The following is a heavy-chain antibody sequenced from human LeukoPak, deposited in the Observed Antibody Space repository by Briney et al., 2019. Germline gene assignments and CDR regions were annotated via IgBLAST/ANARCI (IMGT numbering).Heavy chain of an antibody. CDR3: ARYVDTAIVWMN. J-gene: IGHJ4*02. V-gene: IGHV4-30-2*01. CDR1: GGSISSGGYS. CDR2: IYHSGST. D-gene: IGHD5-18*01. Sequence: PSETLSLSCAVSGGSISSGGYSWSWIRQPPGKGLEWIGYIYHSGSTYYNPSLKSRVTISVDRSKNQFSLKLSSVTAADTAVYYCARYVDTAIVWMNWGQGTLVTVSS.